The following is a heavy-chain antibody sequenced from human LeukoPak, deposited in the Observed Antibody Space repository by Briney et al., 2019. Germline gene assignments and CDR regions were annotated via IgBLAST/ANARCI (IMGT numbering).Heavy chain of an antibody. D-gene: IGHD6-19*01. J-gene: IGHJ4*02. Sequence: GGSLRLSCAASEFTFDGYPMNWVRQAPGKGLEWVSAISSNSNYIYYADSVKGRFTISRDNAKNLVFLQMNSLRAEDTALYYCATDSSGWYWGQGTLVTVSS. CDR3: ATDSSGWY. V-gene: IGHV3-21*01. CDR1: EFTFDGYP. CDR2: ISSNSNYI.